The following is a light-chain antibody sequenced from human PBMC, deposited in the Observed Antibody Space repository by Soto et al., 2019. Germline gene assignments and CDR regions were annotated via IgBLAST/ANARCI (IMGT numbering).Light chain of an antibody. J-gene: IGKJ4*01. Sequence: EVVMTQSPATLSVSPGERATLSCRASQSVGDRLAWYQQKPGQPPRLLIYGASTRATGIPARFSGSGSETASTLTISSLQSEDFAVYYCQQHISWPLTFGGGTKVEI. V-gene: IGKV3-15*01. CDR2: GAS. CDR3: QQHISWPLT. CDR1: QSVGDR.